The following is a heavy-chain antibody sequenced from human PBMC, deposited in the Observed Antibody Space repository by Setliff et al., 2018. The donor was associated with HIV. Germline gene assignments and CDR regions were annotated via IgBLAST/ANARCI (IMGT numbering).Heavy chain of an antibody. Sequence: PGGSLRLSCAASGFTFNSYSMKWVRQAPGKGLEWVSSISSSSTYIYYADSLKGRFTVSRDNAKNSLYLQMNSLRAEDTAVYYCARGRNVDTAMVPEGFYYYYMDVWGKGTTVTVSS. CDR3: ARGRNVDTAMVPEGFYYYYMDV. D-gene: IGHD5-18*01. V-gene: IGHV3-21*01. J-gene: IGHJ6*03. CDR2: ISSSSTYI. CDR1: GFTFNSYS.